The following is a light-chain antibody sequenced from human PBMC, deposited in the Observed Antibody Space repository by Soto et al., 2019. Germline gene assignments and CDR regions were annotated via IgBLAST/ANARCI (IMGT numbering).Light chain of an antibody. V-gene: IGLV1-44*01. J-gene: IGLJ1*01. CDR2: SNN. Sequence: QSALTQPPSASGTPGQRVAISCSGSSSNIGSNTVNWYQQLPGTAPKLLIYSNNQRPSGVPDRFSGSKSGTSASLAISELQSEDEADYYCAAWDDSLNGSYVFGTGTKVTVL. CDR1: SSNIGSNT. CDR3: AAWDDSLNGSYV.